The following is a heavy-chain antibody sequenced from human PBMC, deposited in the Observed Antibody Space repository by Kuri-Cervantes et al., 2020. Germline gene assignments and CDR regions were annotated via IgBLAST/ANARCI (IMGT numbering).Heavy chain of an antibody. J-gene: IGHJ5*02. D-gene: IGHD6-19*01. V-gene: IGHV3-21*06. CDR3: ARESTSGWYP. Sequence: LSLTCAASGFTFSSYSMNWVRQAPGKGLEWVSSISSSSSYIHYADSVKGRFTMSRDNAKNSLYLQMNSLRAEDTAVYYCARESTSGWYPWGQGTLVTVSS. CDR1: GFTFSSYS. CDR2: ISSSSSYI.